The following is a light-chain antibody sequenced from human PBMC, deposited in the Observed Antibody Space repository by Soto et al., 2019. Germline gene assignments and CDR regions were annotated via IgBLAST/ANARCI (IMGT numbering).Light chain of an antibody. J-gene: IGLJ3*02. CDR1: SSDVGAYDY. CDR2: EVN. CDR3: TSFAANDNVV. Sequence: QSALTQPPSASGSPGQSVTISCTGTSSDVGAYDYVCWYQQHPGKAPKLMIYEVNKRPSGVPDRFSGSKSGNTASLTVSGLKAGDEADYYCTSFAANDNVVFRGGTKLTVL. V-gene: IGLV2-8*01.